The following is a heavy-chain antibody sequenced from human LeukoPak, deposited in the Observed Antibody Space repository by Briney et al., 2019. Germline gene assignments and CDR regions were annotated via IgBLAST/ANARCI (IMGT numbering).Heavy chain of an antibody. CDR2: ISKSGDHT. CDR3: ATSWGPDTSAFRWGRDGMDV. Sequence: GGSLRLSCAVSGLTFNNYAMSWVRQAPGKGLEWVSAISKSGDHTYYAASVKGRFTIYRDNSKNTQYLQMNSLRAEDTAVYYCATSWGPDTSAFRWGRDGMDVWGQGTTVIVS. CDR1: GLTFNNYA. D-gene: IGHD3-16*01. V-gene: IGHV3-23*01. J-gene: IGHJ6*02.